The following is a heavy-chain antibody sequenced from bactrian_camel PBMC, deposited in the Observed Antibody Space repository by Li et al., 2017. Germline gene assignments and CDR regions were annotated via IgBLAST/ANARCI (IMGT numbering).Heavy chain of an antibody. Sequence: HVQLVESGGGLVQPGGSLRLSCEASELTFSNYYMTWVRQGPGKGLEWVSSLFSDDGSTTYADSVRGRFTISRDIAKNTVYLQMNNLKSEDTALYYCATLNRWSALEYSTWGQGTQVTVS. J-gene: IGHJ4*01. CDR2: LFSDDGST. CDR1: ELTFSNYY. CDR3: ATLNRWSALEYST. V-gene: IGHV3-2*01. D-gene: IGHD7*01.